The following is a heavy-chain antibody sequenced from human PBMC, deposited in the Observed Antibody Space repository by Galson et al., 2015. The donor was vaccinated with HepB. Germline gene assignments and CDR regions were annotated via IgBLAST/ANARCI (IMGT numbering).Heavy chain of an antibody. CDR2: IWYDGSNK. CDR3: ARDRVLRSLGYWYFDL. D-gene: IGHD4-17*01. V-gene: IGHV3-33*08. Sequence: SLRLSCAASGFTFSSYGMHWVRQAPGKGLEWVAVIWYDGSNKYYADSVKGRFTISRDNFKKMVYLQMNSLRAEDTAVYYSARDRVLRSLGYWYFDLWGRGTLVTVSS. J-gene: IGHJ2*01. CDR1: GFTFSSYG.